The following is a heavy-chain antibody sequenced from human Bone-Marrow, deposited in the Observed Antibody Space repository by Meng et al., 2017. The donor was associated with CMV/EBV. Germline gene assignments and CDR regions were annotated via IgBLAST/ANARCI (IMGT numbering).Heavy chain of an antibody. CDR1: GGSISSGGYY. CDR2: IYYSGST. J-gene: IGHJ4*02. CDR3: AIYCSSTSCWGYYFDY. V-gene: IGHV4-39*07. Sequence: SETLSLTCTVSGGSISSGGYYWGWIRQPPGKGLEWIGSIYYSGSTYYNPSLKSRVTISVDTSKNQFSLKLSSVTAADTAVYYCAIYCSSTSCWGYYFDYWGQGTLVTGSS. D-gene: IGHD2-2*01.